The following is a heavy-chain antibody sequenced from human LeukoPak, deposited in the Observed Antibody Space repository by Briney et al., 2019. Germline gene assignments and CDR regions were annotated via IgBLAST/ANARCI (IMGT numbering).Heavy chain of an antibody. CDR1: GYTFTDYG. J-gene: IGHJ4*02. CDR2: ISAYNGNT. CDR3: ARGRYSSSWHLFDY. D-gene: IGHD6-13*01. V-gene: IGHV1-18*01. Sequence: GASVKVSCKASGYTFTDYGLSWVRQAPGQGLEWMGWISAYNGNTNYAQKLQGRVTMTTDTSTSTAYMELRSLRSDDTAVYYCARGRYSSSWHLFDYWGQGTLVTVSS.